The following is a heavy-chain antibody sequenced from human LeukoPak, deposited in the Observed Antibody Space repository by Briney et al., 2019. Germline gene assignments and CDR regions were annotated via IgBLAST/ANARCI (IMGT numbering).Heavy chain of an antibody. J-gene: IGHJ3*02. V-gene: IGHV3-23*01. CDR2: ISGSGGST. CDR3: AKCYYDSSGYYCAFDI. CDR1: GFTFSSYA. D-gene: IGHD3-22*01. Sequence: GGSLRLSCAASGFTFSSYAMSWVRQAPGKGLEWVSAISGSGGSTYYADSVKGRFTISRDNSKNTLYLQMNSLRAEDTAVYYCAKCYYDSSGYYCAFDIWAKGQWSPSLQ.